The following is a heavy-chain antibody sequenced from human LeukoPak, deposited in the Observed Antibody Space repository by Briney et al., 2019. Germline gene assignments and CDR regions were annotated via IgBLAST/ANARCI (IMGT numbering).Heavy chain of an antibody. J-gene: IGHJ4*02. D-gene: IGHD3-22*01. CDR2: ISWDGGST. V-gene: IGHV3-43D*03. Sequence: PGGSLRLSCAASGFTFDDYTMHWVRQAPGKGLEWVSLISWDGGSTYYADSVKGRFTISRDNSKNSLYLQMNSLRAEDTALYYCAKGAIPYDSSGSRLDYWGQGTLVTVSS. CDR3: AKGAIPYDSSGSRLDY. CDR1: GFTFDDYT.